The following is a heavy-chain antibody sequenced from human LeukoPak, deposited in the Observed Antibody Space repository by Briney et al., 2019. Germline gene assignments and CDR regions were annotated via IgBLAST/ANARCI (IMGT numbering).Heavy chain of an antibody. J-gene: IGHJ4*02. CDR1: GFTFSSYG. V-gene: IGHV3-30*18. D-gene: IGHD1-1*01. Sequence: GGSLRLSCAASGFTFSSYGVHWVRQAPGKGLEWVAVISYGGSNKYYADSVKGRFTISRDNSKNTLYLQMNSLRAEDTAVYYCAKDGNFGTSPDYWGQGTLVTVSS. CDR3: AKDGNFGTSPDY. CDR2: ISYGGSNK.